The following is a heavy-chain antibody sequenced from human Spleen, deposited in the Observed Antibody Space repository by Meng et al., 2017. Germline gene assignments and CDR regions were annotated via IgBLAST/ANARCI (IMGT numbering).Heavy chain of an antibody. D-gene: IGHD2-2*01. CDR2: LGAHDGDT. J-gene: IGHJ4*02. Sequence: QVQPVQSGPEVKKPGASVKVSCKASDYTFTGYGVSWVRQAPGQGLEWMAWLGAHDGDTSHAPKFQGRVTVSADRPTATAYMELRSLRSDDTAVYYCARELGDCSSSSCYSDYWGQGTLVTVSS. CDR1: DYTFTGYG. V-gene: IGHV1-18*01. CDR3: ARELGDCSSSSCYSDY.